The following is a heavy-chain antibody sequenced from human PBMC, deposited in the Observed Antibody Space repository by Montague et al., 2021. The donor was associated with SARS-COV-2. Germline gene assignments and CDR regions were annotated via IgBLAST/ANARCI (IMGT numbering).Heavy chain of an antibody. Sequence: TLSLTCTVSGGSISSGSYYWSWIRQPAGKGLEWIGRIYTSGSTNCNPSLKSRVTISVDTSKNRFSLKLSSVTAADTAVYYCARASITIFGVADYGMDVWGQGTTVTVSS. J-gene: IGHJ6*02. CDR2: IYTSGST. CDR1: GGSISSGSYY. D-gene: IGHD3-3*01. V-gene: IGHV4-61*02. CDR3: ARASITIFGVADYGMDV.